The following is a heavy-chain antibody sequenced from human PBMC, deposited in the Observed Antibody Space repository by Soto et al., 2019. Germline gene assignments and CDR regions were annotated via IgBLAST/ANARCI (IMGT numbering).Heavy chain of an antibody. Sequence: EVQLVESGGGLVQPGGSLRLLCAVSGFTVSSNYMSWVRQAPGKGLEWVSVIYSGGSTYYADSVKGRFTISRDNSKNTLYLEMNSMRAEDTAVYSCARDPFYWGQGTLVTVSS. CDR3: ARDPFY. V-gene: IGHV3-66*01. CDR2: IYSGGST. CDR1: GFTVSSNY. J-gene: IGHJ4*02.